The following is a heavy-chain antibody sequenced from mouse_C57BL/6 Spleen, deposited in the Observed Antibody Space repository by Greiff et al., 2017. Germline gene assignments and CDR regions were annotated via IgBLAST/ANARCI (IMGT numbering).Heavy chain of an antibody. J-gene: IGHJ4*01. Sequence: QVQLQQPGAELVKPGASVTMSCKASGYTFTSYWITWVKQRPGQGLEWIGDIYPGSGSTNYNEKFKSKATLTVDTSSSTAYMQLSSLTSEDSAVYYCANPPYDYDGGYYAMDYWGQGTSVTVSS. D-gene: IGHD2-4*01. CDR2: IYPGSGST. V-gene: IGHV1-55*01. CDR3: ANPPYDYDGGYYAMDY. CDR1: GYTFTSYW.